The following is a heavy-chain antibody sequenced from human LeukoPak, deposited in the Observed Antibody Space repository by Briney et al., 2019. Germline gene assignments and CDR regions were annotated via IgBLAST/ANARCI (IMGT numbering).Heavy chain of an antibody. V-gene: IGHV1-18*01. CDR3: ARGGDSGYEKGTFDY. CDR1: GYTFTSYG. CDR2: ISTNNGNT. D-gene: IGHD5-12*01. J-gene: IGHJ4*02. Sequence: ASVKVSCKASGYTFTSYGISWVRQAPGQGLEWMGWISTNNGNTNYPQKLQGRVTMTTDRSTYTAYMELRSLRSDDTAVYYCARGGDSGYEKGTFDYWGQGTLVTVSS.